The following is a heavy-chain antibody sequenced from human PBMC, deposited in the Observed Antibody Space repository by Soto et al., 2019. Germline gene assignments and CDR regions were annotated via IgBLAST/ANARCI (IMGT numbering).Heavy chain of an antibody. V-gene: IGHV3-21*04. Sequence: EVQLVESGGGLVKPGGSLRLSCAVSGFTFISHTLNWVRQAPGKGLEWVSSISGSGSPYYADSVKGRFTIFRANAQNSLYLQMSSLRAEDTAVYYCSREVQPVFRREYDYWGQGTLVTVSS. CDR2: ISGSGSP. J-gene: IGHJ4*02. CDR3: SREVQPVFRREYDY. CDR1: GFTFISHT.